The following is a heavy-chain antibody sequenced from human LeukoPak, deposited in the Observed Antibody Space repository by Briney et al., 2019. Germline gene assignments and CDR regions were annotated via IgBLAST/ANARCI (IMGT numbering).Heavy chain of an antibody. Sequence: GGSLRLSCAASGFTFSSYAMSWVRQAPGKGLEWVSAIGGSGGSTYYADSVKGRFTISRDNSKNTLYLQMNSLRAEDTAVYYCAKDAQGYYYGSSGYWGYWGQGTLVTVSS. CDR1: GFTFSSYA. CDR2: IGGSGGST. J-gene: IGHJ4*02. CDR3: AKDAQGYYYGSSGYWGY. D-gene: IGHD3-22*01. V-gene: IGHV3-23*01.